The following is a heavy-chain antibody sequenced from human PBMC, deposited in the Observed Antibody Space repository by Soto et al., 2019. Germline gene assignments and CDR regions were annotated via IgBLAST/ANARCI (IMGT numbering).Heavy chain of an antibody. D-gene: IGHD1-20*01. CDR3: ARAIGGNNWNTNWFAS. V-gene: IGHV4-34*09. CDR2: INHSGST. J-gene: IGHJ5*01. Sequence: LSLTCAVYGGSFSGYYWSWIRQPPGKGLEWIGEINHSGSTNYNPSLKSRLTISVDTSRNQFSLKLTSVTAADTAVYYCARAIGGNNWNTNWFASWGQGTKVTVSS. CDR1: GGSFSGYY.